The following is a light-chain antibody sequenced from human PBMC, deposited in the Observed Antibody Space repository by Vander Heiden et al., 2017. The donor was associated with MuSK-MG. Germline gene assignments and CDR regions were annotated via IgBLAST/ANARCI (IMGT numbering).Light chain of an antibody. CDR1: QGISNY. J-gene: IGKJ3*01. Sequence: DIQMTQSPSSLPASVGDRVTITCRASQGISNYLAWYQQKPGKVPQLLIYAASTLQSGVPSRFSGSGSGTDFTLTISSLQPEDVATYYCQKDNSALFTFGHGTKVDIK. CDR3: QKDNSALFT. CDR2: AAS. V-gene: IGKV1-27*01.